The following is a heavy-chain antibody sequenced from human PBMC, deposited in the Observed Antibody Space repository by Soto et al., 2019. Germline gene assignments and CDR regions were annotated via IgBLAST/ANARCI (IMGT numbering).Heavy chain of an antibody. J-gene: IGHJ4*02. D-gene: IGHD6-13*01. V-gene: IGHV1-46*01. CDR2: INPLPTSGST. Sequence: QVQLVQSGAEVKKPGASVKVSCKASGYIFTNYYIHWVRQAPGQGLEWMAIINPLPTSGSTNYAQECRGRVTVTRDTSTSTVYMELRSLRSADTAIYYCARDLAAAAYWGQGTLVTVSS. CDR3: ARDLAAAAY. CDR1: GYIFTNYY.